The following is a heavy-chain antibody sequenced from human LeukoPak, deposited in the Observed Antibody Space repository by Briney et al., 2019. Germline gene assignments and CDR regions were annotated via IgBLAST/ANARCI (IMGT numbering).Heavy chain of an antibody. J-gene: IGHJ5*02. CDR3: AKGSKVYGSGSYSP. CDR2: ISWNSGSI. CDR1: GFTFDDYA. Sequence: SLRLSCAASGFTFDDYAMHWVRQAPGKGLEWVSGISWNSGSIGYADSVKGRFTISRDNAKNSLHLQMNSLRAEDTALYYCAKGSKVYGSGSYSPWGQGTLVTVSS. V-gene: IGHV3-9*01. D-gene: IGHD3-10*01.